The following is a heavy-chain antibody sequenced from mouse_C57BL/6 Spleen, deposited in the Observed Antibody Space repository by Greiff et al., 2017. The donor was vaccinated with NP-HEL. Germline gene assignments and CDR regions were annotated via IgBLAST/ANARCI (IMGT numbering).Heavy chain of an antibody. CDR2: ISGGGSYT. CDR3: ARDRGTGAMDY. J-gene: IGHJ4*01. CDR1: GFTFSSYA. D-gene: IGHD3-1*01. Sequence: EVQGVESGGGLVKPGGSLKLSCAASGFTFSSYAMSWVRQTPEKRLEWVATISGGGSYTYYPDNVKGRFTISRDNAKNNLYLQMSHLKSEDTAMYYCARDRGTGAMDYWGQGTSVTVSS. V-gene: IGHV5-4*01.